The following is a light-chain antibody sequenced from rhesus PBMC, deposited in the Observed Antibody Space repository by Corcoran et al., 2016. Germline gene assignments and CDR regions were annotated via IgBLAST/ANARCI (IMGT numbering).Light chain of an antibody. CDR2: AAA. CDR1: QSVSSY. CDR3: RQHNSRPWT. Sequence: TQSQATLSLSPGERATLSCRASQSVSSYLAWFQQKPGKVPKLLLYAAASLETGVLSGFSGNGSGTDFTLTSSSLQPEDFATYYCRQHNSRPWTFGQETKVEIK. J-gene: IGKJ1*01. V-gene: IGKV1-44*01.